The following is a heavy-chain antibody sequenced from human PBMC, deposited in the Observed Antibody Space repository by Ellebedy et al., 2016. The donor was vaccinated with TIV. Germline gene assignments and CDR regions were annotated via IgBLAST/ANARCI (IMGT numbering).Heavy chain of an antibody. CDR1: GRSFSGSY. CDR2: INHRGNT. J-gene: IGHJ4*02. Sequence: SETLSLTXAVYGRSFSGSYWSWIRQLPGKGLEWIGEINHRGNTSYNPSLQSRVTISADTSKNQFSLTLSSVTAADTAVYYCARGLNYDFGSGSYYTPLHYWGQGTLVTVSS. CDR3: ARGLNYDFGSGSYYTPLHY. D-gene: IGHD3-10*01. V-gene: IGHV4-34*01.